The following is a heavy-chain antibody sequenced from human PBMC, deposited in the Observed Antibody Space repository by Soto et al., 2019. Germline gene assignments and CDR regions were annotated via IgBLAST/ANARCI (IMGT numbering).Heavy chain of an antibody. D-gene: IGHD3-22*01. J-gene: IGHJ4*02. Sequence: PGESLKISCKGSGYSFAGYWITWLRQKPGKGLEWIGRIDPSDSQTYYSPSFRGHVTISVTKSITTVFLQWSSLRASDTAMYYCARQIYDSDTGPNFQYYFDSWGQGTPVTVSS. CDR1: GYSFAGYW. V-gene: IGHV5-10-1*01. CDR2: IDPSDSQT. CDR3: ARQIYDSDTGPNFQYYFDS.